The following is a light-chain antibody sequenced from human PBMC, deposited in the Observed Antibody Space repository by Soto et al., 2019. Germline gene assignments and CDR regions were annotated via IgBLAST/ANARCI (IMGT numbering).Light chain of an antibody. CDR3: SSYSRSSTYVI. V-gene: IGLV2-14*03. CDR1: IYDVGGYDF. J-gene: IGLJ2*01. Sequence: QSALTQPASVSGSPGQSIIISCTGTIYDVGGYDFVSWYQQHPDTAPTLIMHDVSDRPSGVSSLFSGSKSANTASLPISGLQAEDEATYFCSSYSRSSTYVIFGGGTKLTVL. CDR2: DVS.